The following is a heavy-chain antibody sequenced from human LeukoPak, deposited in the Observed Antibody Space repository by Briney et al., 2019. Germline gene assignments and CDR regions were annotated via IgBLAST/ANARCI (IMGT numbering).Heavy chain of an antibody. CDR2: LYSGGSA. V-gene: IGHV3-53*01. J-gene: IGHJ4*02. D-gene: IGHD4-17*01. Sequence: GGSLRLSCAASGFTFSSYGMHWVRQAPGKGLEWVSVLYSGGSAYYADSVRGRFTISRDNSKNTLYLQMSSLRVEDTAVYYCARSSDGDYYYFDYWGQGTLVTVSS. CDR3: ARSSDGDYYYFDY. CDR1: GFTFSSYG.